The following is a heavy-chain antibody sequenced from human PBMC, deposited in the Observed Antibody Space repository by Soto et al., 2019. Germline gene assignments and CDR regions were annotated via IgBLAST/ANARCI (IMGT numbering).Heavy chain of an antibody. CDR3: APHVSCSGGSCQYDAFAI. CDR1: GFTVSSHA. J-gene: IGHJ3*02. V-gene: IGHV3-23*01. CDR2: VTADGGT. Sequence: EVQVLESGGGLVQPGGSLRLSCEGSGFTVSSHAMTWIRQAPGKGPEWDSTVTADGGTYYADSVKGRFAMSRDPSENTLYLQMNSLGAEDTAAYYCAPHVSCSGGSCQYDAFAIRGQGTMVTVSS. D-gene: IGHD2-15*01.